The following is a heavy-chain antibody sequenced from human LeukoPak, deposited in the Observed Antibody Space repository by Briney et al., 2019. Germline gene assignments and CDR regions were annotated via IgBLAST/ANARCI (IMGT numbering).Heavy chain of an antibody. Sequence: GRSLRLSCAASGFTFSSYGMHWVRQAPGKGLEWVAVIWYGGSNKYYADSVKGRFTISRDNSKNTLYLQMNSLRAEDTAVYYCARSFCSSTSCYLWFDPWGQGTLVTVSS. CDR3: ARSFCSSTSCYLWFDP. D-gene: IGHD2-2*01. V-gene: IGHV3-33*08. J-gene: IGHJ5*02. CDR1: GFTFSSYG. CDR2: IWYGGSNK.